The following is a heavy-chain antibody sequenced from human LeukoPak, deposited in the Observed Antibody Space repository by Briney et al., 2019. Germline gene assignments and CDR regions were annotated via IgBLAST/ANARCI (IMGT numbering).Heavy chain of an antibody. CDR3: ARDSGSYYGHDAFDI. D-gene: IGHD1-26*01. CDR2: IWYDGSNK. Sequence: PGGSLRLSCAASGFTFSSYGMHWVRQAPGKGLEWVAVIWYDGSNKYYADSVKGRFTISRDNSKNTLYLQMNSLRAEDTAVYYWARDSGSYYGHDAFDIWGQGTMVTVSS. V-gene: IGHV3-33*01. CDR1: GFTFSSYG. J-gene: IGHJ3*02.